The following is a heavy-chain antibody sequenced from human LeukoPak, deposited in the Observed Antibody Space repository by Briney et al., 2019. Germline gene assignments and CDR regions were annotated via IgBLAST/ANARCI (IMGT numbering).Heavy chain of an antibody. Sequence: ASVKVSCKASGYTFTSYGISWVRQAPGQGLEWMGWISAYNGNTNYAQKLQGRVTMTTDTSTSTAYMELSSLRSEDTAVYYCARVEWGTSCYSTWGQGTLVTVSS. CDR2: ISAYNGNT. V-gene: IGHV1-18*01. J-gene: IGHJ4*02. CDR1: GYTFTSYG. D-gene: IGHD2-2*01. CDR3: ARVEWGTSCYST.